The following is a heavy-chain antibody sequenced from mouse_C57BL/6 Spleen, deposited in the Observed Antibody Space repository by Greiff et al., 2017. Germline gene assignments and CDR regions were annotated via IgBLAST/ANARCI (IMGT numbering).Heavy chain of an antibody. CDR3: ARDGRERAWFAY. CDR2: IYPGSGNT. J-gene: IGHJ3*01. CDR1: GYTFTDYY. D-gene: IGHD1-1*01. V-gene: IGHV1-76*01. Sequence: VMLVESGAELVRPGASVKLSCKASGYTFTDYYINWVKQRPGQGLEWIARIYPGSGNTYYNEKFKGKATLTAEKSSSTAYMQLSSLTSEDSAVYFCARDGRERAWFAYWGQGTLVTVSA.